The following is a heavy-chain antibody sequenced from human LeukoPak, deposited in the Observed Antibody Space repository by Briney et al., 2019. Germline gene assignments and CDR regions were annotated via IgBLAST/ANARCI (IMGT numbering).Heavy chain of an antibody. J-gene: IGHJ4*02. D-gene: IGHD3-22*01. V-gene: IGHV4-59*01. CDR3: ARGADSSGYYSIFYFDY. CDR1: GGSISTNY. Sequence: SETLSLTCTVSGGSISTNYWSWIRQPPGKGLEWIGYIYYSGSTNYNPSLKSRVTISVDTSKNQFSLKLSSVTAADTAVYYCARGADSSGYYSIFYFDYWGQGTLVTVSS. CDR2: IYYSGST.